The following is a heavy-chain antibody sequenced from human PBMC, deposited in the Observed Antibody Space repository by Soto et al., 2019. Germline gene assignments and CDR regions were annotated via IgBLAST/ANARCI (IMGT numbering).Heavy chain of an antibody. Sequence: ASVKVSCKASGYTFTSYGISWVRQAPGQGLEWMGWISAYNGNTNYAQKLQGRVTMTTDTSTSTAYMELRSLRSDDTAVYYCASRLGDSSGYYYGAIDIWGQGTMVTVSS. V-gene: IGHV1-18*01. CDR1: GYTFTSYG. J-gene: IGHJ3*02. CDR3: ASRLGDSSGYYYGAIDI. D-gene: IGHD3-22*01. CDR2: ISAYNGNT.